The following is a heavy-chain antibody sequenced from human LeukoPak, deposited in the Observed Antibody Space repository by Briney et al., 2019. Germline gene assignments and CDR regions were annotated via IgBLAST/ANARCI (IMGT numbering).Heavy chain of an antibody. Sequence: ASVKVSCKASGYTFTSYYMHWVRQAPGQGLEWMGIINPSGGSTSYAQKFQGRVTMTRDASTSTVYMELSSLRSEDTAVYYCARVGLRLGELSLSTDFDYWGQGTLVTVSS. D-gene: IGHD3-16*02. CDR2: INPSGGST. CDR3: ARVGLRLGELSLSTDFDY. CDR1: GYTFTSYY. V-gene: IGHV1-46*01. J-gene: IGHJ4*02.